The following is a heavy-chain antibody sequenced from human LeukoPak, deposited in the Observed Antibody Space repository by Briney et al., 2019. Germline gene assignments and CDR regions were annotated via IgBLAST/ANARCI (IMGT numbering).Heavy chain of an antibody. CDR2: ISGSGGST. J-gene: IGHJ4*02. CDR3: ARGHGSGWLFTY. CDR1: GFTFSSYA. D-gene: IGHD6-19*01. Sequence: PGGSLRLSCAASGFTFSSYAMSWVRQAPGKGLEWVSAISGSGGSTYYADSVKGRFTISRENAKNSLYLQMNSLRAGDTAVYYCARGHGSGWLFTYWGQGTLVTVSS. V-gene: IGHV3-23*01.